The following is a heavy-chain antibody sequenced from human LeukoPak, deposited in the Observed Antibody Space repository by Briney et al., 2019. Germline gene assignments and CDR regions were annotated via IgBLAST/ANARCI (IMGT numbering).Heavy chain of an antibody. V-gene: IGHV3-53*01. CDR3: AREGYCSVGSCYSDY. D-gene: IGHD2-15*01. CDR1: GFTVSSNH. CDR2: IYGGGTT. Sequence: SGGSLRLSCAASGFTVSSNHMSWVRQAPGKGLEWVSVIYGGGTTYYADSVKGRFTISRDNSKNILYLQMNYLTAEDTAVYYCAREGYCSVGSCYSDYWGQGTLVTVSS. J-gene: IGHJ4*02.